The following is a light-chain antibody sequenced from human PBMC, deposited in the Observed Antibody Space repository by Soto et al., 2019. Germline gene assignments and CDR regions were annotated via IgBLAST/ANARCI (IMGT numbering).Light chain of an antibody. CDR1: QSVSSNN. CDR3: QQYGSAPPYT. CDR2: GAS. J-gene: IGKJ2*01. V-gene: IGKV3-20*01. Sequence: EIVLTQSPGTLSLSPGEAATLSCRASQSVSSNNLAWYQQKPGRAPRLLIFGASNRASDIPHRFSGSWSGTDFTLTISRLEPEDFAVYYCQQYGSAPPYTFGKGTKLEIK.